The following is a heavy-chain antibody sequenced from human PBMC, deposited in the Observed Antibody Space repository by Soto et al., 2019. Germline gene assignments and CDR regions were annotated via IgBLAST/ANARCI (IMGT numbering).Heavy chain of an antibody. CDR2: IVVGSGNT. CDR1: GFTFTSSA. Sequence: SVKVSCKASGFTFTSSAVQWVRQARGQRLEWIGWIVVGSGNTNYAQKFQERVTITRDMSTSTAYMELSSLRSEDTAVYYCAAETTDTAMATYSFDYWGQGTLVTVSS. D-gene: IGHD5-18*01. CDR3: AAETTDTAMATYSFDY. J-gene: IGHJ4*02. V-gene: IGHV1-58*01.